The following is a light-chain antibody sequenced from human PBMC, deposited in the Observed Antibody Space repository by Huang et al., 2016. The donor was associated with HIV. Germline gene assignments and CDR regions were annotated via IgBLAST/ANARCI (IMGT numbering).Light chain of an antibody. CDR2: GAS. J-gene: IGKJ2*01. V-gene: IGKV3-15*01. CDR3: QQYHNWPPYT. Sequence: EILLTQSPATLSVSPGERVTLSCRASQSISNNLAWYQQKPGQAPRLLIYGASSASGTEFTLTISSLQSEDFAVYYCQQYHNWPPYTFGQGTKLEI. CDR1: QSISNN.